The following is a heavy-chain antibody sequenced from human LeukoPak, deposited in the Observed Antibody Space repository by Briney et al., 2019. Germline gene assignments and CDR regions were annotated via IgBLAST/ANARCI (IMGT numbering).Heavy chain of an antibody. J-gene: IGHJ4*02. CDR3: ASLPLRLGTLDY. Sequence: GGSLRLSCAASGFTFSSYSMNWVRQAPGKGLEWVSSISSSSSYIYYADSVKGRFTISRDNAKNSLYLQMNSLRAEDTAVYYCASLPLRLGTLDYWGQGTLVTVSS. V-gene: IGHV3-21*01. CDR1: GFTFSSYS. D-gene: IGHD3/OR15-3a*01. CDR2: ISSSSSYI.